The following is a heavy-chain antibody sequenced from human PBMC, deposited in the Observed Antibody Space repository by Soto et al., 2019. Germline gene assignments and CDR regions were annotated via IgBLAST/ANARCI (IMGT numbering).Heavy chain of an antibody. J-gene: IGHJ5*02. CDR3: ATDPLQAGTTEGWFDP. CDR2: TYYRSKWYN. D-gene: IGHD1-1*01. CDR1: GDSVSSNSAA. V-gene: IGHV6-1*01. Sequence: SQPLSLTCAISGDSVSSNSAAWNWIRQSPSRGLEWLGRTYYRSKWYNDYAVSVKSRITINPDTSKNQFSLQLNSVTPEDTAVYYCATDPLQAGTTEGWFDPCGQGTLVTVSS.